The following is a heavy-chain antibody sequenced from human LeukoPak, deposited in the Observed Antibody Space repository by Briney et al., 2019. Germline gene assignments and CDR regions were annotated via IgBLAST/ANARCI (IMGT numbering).Heavy chain of an antibody. D-gene: IGHD3-10*01. Sequence: PGGSLRLSCAASGFTFSTYWMHWVRQAPGKGVVWVSRIHGDGTFTTSADSVKGRFTISRDNAQNMAYLQMSSLRVEDTAVYYCARDLVLGSGSYGQWGQGTLVTVSS. V-gene: IGHV3-74*01. J-gene: IGHJ4*02. CDR3: ARDLVLGSGSYGQ. CDR2: IHGDGTFT. CDR1: GFTFSTYW.